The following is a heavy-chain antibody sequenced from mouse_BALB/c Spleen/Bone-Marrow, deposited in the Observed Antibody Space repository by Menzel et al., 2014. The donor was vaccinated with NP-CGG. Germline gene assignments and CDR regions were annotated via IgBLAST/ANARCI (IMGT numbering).Heavy chain of an antibody. D-gene: IGHD2-4*01. CDR1: GFSLTSYA. CDR3: VRNGPRLRGAMDY. CDR2: MWIGGST. Sequence: QVQLQQSGPGLVQPAQSLSITCTVSGFSLTSYAIHWVRQSPGKGLEWLGVMWIGGSTDYNAAFISRLNITKDNSKSQVFFKMNSLQTNDTAIYYCVRNGPRLRGAMDYWGQGTSVTVSS. J-gene: IGHJ4*01. V-gene: IGHV2-2*02.